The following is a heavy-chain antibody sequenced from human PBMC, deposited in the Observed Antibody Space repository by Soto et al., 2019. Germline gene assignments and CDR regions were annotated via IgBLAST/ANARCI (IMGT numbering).Heavy chain of an antibody. CDR3: ARAAIEDSSSPSSFDY. J-gene: IGHJ4*02. V-gene: IGHV4-30-2*01. CDR2: IYHSGST. CDR1: GGSISSGGYS. Sequence: PSETLSLTCAVSGGSISSGGYSWSWIRQPPGKGLEWIGYIYHSGSTYYNPSLKSRVTISVDRSKNQFSLKLSSVTAADTAVYYCARAAIEDSSSPSSFDYWGQGTLVTVSS. D-gene: IGHD6-6*01.